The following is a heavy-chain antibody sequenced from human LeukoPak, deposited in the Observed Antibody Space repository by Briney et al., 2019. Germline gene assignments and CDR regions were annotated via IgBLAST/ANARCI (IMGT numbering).Heavy chain of an antibody. J-gene: IGHJ4*02. CDR1: GDSVSSNRAS. Sequence: QTLSLTCAISGDSVSSNRASWTWIRQSPSRGLEWVGRKYYRSKWYNDYAVSLKSRISINPYTSKNQFSLQLNSVTPEDTAVYYCSRSDGASDFDYWGQGTLVTVSS. CDR2: KYYRSKWYN. D-gene: IGHD5-24*01. CDR3: SRSDGASDFDY. V-gene: IGHV6-1*01.